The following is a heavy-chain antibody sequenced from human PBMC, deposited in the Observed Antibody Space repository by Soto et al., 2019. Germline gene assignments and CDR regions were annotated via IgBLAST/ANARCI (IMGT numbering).Heavy chain of an antibody. CDR3: AKDGGSRSWFWFDP. J-gene: IGHJ5*02. V-gene: IGHV3-30*18. CDR2: ISYDGSNK. Sequence: GGSLRLSCAASGFTFSSYGMHWVRQAPGRGLEWVAVISYDGSNKYYADSVKGRFTISRDNSKNTLYLQMNSLRAEDTAVYYCAKDGGSRSWFWFDPWGQGTLVTVSS. CDR1: GFTFSSYG. D-gene: IGHD6-13*01.